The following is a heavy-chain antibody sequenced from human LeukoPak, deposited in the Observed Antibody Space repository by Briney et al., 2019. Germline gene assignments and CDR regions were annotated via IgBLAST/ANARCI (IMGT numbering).Heavy chain of an antibody. Sequence: ASVKVSCKASGYTFTGYYMHWVRQVPGQGLEWMGWINPNSGGTNYAQKFQGRVTMTRDTSISTAYMELSRLRSDDTAVYYCATHGTRKLRFLEWLSNDLSEWGQGTLVTVSS. CDR1: GYTFTGYY. CDR3: ATHGTRKLRFLEWLSNDLSE. J-gene: IGHJ4*02. CDR2: INPNSGGT. D-gene: IGHD3-3*01. V-gene: IGHV1-2*02.